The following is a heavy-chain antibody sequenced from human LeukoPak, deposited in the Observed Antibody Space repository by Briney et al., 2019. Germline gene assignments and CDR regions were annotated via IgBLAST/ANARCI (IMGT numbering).Heavy chain of an antibody. V-gene: IGHV3-7*01. Sequence: GGSLRLSCAASGFMFSNYWMTRVRQAPGKGLEWVANIKPDGSETFYVDPVKGRFTISRDNAKNFLYLQMNSLRGEDAAVYYCGGFGYEAAVDLWGQGTLVTVSS. D-gene: IGHD6-13*01. J-gene: IGHJ4*02. CDR1: GFMFSNYW. CDR2: IKPDGSET. CDR3: GGFGYEAAVDL.